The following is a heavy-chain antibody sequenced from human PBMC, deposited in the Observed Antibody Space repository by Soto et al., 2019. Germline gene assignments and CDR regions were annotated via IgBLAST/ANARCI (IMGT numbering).Heavy chain of an antibody. CDR2: IRSKAYGGTT. J-gene: IGHJ4*02. Sequence: PGGSLRLSCTASGFTFGDYAMSWFRQAPGKGLEWVGFIRSKAYGGTTEYAASVKGRFTISRDDSKSIAYLQMNSLKTEDTAVYYCTRLGGTVTFMVSRADYWGQGTRVTVSS. CDR3: TRLGGTVTFMVSRADY. D-gene: IGHD4-4*01. CDR1: GFTFGDYA. V-gene: IGHV3-49*03.